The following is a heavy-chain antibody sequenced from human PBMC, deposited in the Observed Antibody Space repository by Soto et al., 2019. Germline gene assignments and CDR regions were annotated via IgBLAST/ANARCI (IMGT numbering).Heavy chain of an antibody. V-gene: IGHV1-69*10. CDR3: ARVYCSSTSCQYYYYGMEV. Sequence: SVKVSCKACGGTFSTYAIRLLRHSPGQWLEWMGGIIPIFGIANYAQKFQGRVTITADKSTSTAYMELSSLRSEDTAVYYCARVYCSSTSCQYYYYGMEVWGQRTTVTVSS. CDR1: GGTFSTYA. CDR2: IIPIFGIA. D-gene: IGHD2-2*01. J-gene: IGHJ6*02.